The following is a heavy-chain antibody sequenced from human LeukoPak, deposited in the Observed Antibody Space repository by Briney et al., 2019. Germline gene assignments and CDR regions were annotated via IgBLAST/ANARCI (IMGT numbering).Heavy chain of an antibody. D-gene: IGHD6-19*01. J-gene: IGHJ4*02. CDR3: AKDYRSGWYDY. CDR2: ISGSGGST. Sequence: GGSLRLSCAASGFTFSSYTMSWVLQAPGKGLEWVSGISGSGGSTYYADSVKGRFTISRDNSKNTLYLQMNSLRAEDTAVYYCAKDYRSGWYDYWGQGTLVTVSS. V-gene: IGHV3-23*01. CDR1: GFTFSSYT.